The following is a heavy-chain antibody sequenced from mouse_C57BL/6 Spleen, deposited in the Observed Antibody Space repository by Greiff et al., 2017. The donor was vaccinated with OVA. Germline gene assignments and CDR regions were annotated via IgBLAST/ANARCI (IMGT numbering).Heavy chain of an antibody. V-gene: IGHV2-3*01. CDR1: GFSLTSYG. CDR2: IWGDGST. Sequence: VKVVESGPGLVAPSQSLSITCTVSGFSLTSYGVSWVRQPPGKGLEWLGVIWGDGSTNYHSALISRLSISKENAKSQVFLKLNSLQTDDTATYYCAKFRRGYYFDYWGQGTTLTGSS. CDR3: AKFRRGYYFDY. J-gene: IGHJ2*01.